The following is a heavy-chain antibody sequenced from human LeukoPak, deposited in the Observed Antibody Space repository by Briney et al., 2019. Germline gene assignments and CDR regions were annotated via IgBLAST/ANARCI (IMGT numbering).Heavy chain of an antibody. J-gene: IGHJ4*02. Sequence: ASVKVSCKASGGTFSSYAISWVRQAPGQGLEWMGRIIPILGIANYAQKFQGRVTITADKSTSTAYMELSSLRSEDTAVYYCARDLSPAYFDYWGQGTLVTVSS. CDR2: IIPILGIA. CDR1: GGTFSSYA. V-gene: IGHV1-69*04. CDR3: ARDLSPAYFDY.